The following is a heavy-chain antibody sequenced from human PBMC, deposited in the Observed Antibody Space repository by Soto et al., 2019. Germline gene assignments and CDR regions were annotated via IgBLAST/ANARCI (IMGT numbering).Heavy chain of an antibody. V-gene: IGHV3-11*01. D-gene: IGHD3-10*02. CDR2: ISSSGSTI. Sequence: QVQLVESGGGLVKPGGSLRLSCAASGFTFSDYYMSWIRQAPGKGLEWVSYISSSGSTIYYADSVKGRFTISRDNAKNSLYMQMNSLRAEDTAVYYCAIERGPVRNHSPPLLIGYWGQGTLVTVSS. J-gene: IGHJ4*02. CDR1: GFTFSDYY. CDR3: AIERGPVRNHSPPLLIGY.